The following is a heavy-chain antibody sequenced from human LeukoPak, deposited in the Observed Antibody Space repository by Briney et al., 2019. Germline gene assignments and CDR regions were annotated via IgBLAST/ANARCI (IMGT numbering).Heavy chain of an antibody. CDR3: AKDYRRYCSSTSCQPFDY. V-gene: IGHV3-30*18. CDR1: GFTFSSYG. D-gene: IGHD2-2*01. CDR2: ISYDGSNK. J-gene: IGHJ4*02. Sequence: PGRSLRLSCAASGFTFSSYGMHWVRQAPGKGLEWVAVISYDGSNKYYADSVKGRFTNSRDNSKNTLYLQMNSLRAEDTAVYYCAKDYRRYCSSTSCQPFDYWGQGTLVTVSS.